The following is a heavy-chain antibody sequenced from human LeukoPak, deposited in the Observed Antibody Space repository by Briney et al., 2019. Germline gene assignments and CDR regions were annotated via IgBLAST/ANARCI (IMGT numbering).Heavy chain of an antibody. D-gene: IGHD6-13*01. CDR1: GGSISNGSYC. V-gene: IGHV4-39*01. CDR2: IYWSGNT. J-gene: IGHJ4*02. Sequence: SETLSFTCAVSGGSISNGSYCWGWIRQPPGKGLEWIGSIYWSGNTYYSPSLKRRVTISVDTSKNQFSLNLNSVTAADTAVYYCARPHTSSWDFFDYWGQGTLVTVSS. CDR3: ARPHTSSWDFFDY.